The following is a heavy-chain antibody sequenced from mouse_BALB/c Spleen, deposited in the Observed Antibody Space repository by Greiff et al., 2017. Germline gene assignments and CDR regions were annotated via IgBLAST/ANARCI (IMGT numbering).Heavy chain of an antibody. V-gene: IGHV4-2*02. CDR3: ARQGVTTALGRAMDY. D-gene: IGHD1-2*01. Sequence: EVQLVESGGGLVQPGGSLNLSCAASGFDFSRYWMSWARQAPGKGQEWIGEINPGSSTINYTPSLKDKFIISRDNAKNTLYLQMSKVRSEDTALYYCARQGVTTALGRAMDYWGQGTSVTVSS. J-gene: IGHJ4*01. CDR2: INPGSSTI. CDR1: GFDFSRYW.